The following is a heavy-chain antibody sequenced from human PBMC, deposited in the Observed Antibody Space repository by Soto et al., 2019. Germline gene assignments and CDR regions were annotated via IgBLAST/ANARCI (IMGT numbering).Heavy chain of an antibody. D-gene: IGHD1-1*01. J-gene: IGHJ6*02. CDR2: ISYDGSNK. V-gene: IGHV3-30-3*01. Sequence: PGGSLRLSCAASGFTSSSYAMHWVRQAPGKGLEWVAVISYDGSNKYYADSVKGRFTISRDNSKNTLYLQMNSLRAEDTAVYYCARASTLYYYYYYGMDVWGQGTTVTVSS. CDR1: GFTSSSYA. CDR3: ARASTLYYYYYYGMDV.